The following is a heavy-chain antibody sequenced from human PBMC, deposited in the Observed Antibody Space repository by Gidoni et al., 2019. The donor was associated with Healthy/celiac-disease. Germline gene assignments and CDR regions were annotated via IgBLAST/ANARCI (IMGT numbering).Heavy chain of an antibody. CDR1: GGSISSYY. CDR3: ARVHDDILTGYYYGMDV. J-gene: IGHJ6*02. CDR2: ISYSGST. V-gene: IGHV4-59*01. D-gene: IGHD3-9*01. Sequence: QVQLQESGPGLVKPSETLSLTCPVSGGSISSYYWSWIRQPPGKGLEWIGYISYSGSTNDNPSLKSRVTISVDTSKNQFSLKLSSVTAADTAVYYCARVHDDILTGYYYGMDVWGQGTTVTVSS.